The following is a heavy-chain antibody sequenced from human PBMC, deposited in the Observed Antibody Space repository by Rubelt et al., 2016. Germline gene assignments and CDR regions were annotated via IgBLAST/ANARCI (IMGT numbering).Heavy chain of an antibody. CDR2: IVPRFGRA. CDR3: ARDGSGTYWEF. Sequence: QVQLVQSGAEVKKPGSSVKVSCKASGGIFSRYPISWVRQAPGQGLEWVGGIVPRFGRANYAQKFQGRVTITADESPSTAYMEVISLRSEDTAVYYCARDGSGTYWEFWGQGTLITVSS. J-gene: IGHJ4*02. V-gene: IGHV1-69*01. CDR1: GGIFSRYP. D-gene: IGHD3-10*01.